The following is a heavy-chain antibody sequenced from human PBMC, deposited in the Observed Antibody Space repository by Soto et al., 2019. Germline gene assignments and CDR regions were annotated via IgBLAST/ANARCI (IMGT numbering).Heavy chain of an antibody. CDR1: GFSLTTDGVG. D-gene: IGHD3-10*01. V-gene: IGHV2-5*02. CDR2: SYWDDDE. CDR3: AHSRNLITEDAQVGDFDY. J-gene: IGHJ4*02. Sequence: QITLKESGPTLVKTTQTLRLTCSFSGFSLTTDGVGVGWVRQPPGGALEWLSLSYWDDDERYSPSLKTRLTITKDPSKNQVLLIMTNMDSVDTATYYCAHSRNLITEDAQVGDFDYWGQGILVTVSS.